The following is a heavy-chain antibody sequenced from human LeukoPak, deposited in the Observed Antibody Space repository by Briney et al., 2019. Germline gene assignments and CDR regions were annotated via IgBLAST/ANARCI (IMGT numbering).Heavy chain of an antibody. Sequence: ASVKVSCNVSGYTLSELSMHWVRQAPGKGLEWMGGFDPEDGETIYAQRFQGRVTMTEDTSTDTAYMELSSLRSEDTAVYYCATVSRYDTYYFDYWGQGTLVTVSS. D-gene: IGHD3-22*01. CDR3: ATVSRYDTYYFDY. V-gene: IGHV1-24*01. J-gene: IGHJ4*02. CDR1: GYTLSELS. CDR2: FDPEDGET.